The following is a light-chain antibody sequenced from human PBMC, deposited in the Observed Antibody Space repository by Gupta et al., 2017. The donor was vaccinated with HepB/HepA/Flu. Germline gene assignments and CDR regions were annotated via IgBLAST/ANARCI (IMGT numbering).Light chain of an antibody. CDR3: QQLNSYPPWR. Sequence: IQLTQSPSFLSASVGDRVTITCRASQGIRSYLAWYQQKPVKAPKLLIYAASTVQSGGPSRFSGSGSGTEFTLTISSRQPEEFATYYCQQLNSYPPWRFGQGTKVEIK. CDR1: QGIRSY. J-gene: IGKJ1*01. CDR2: AAS. V-gene: IGKV1-9*01.